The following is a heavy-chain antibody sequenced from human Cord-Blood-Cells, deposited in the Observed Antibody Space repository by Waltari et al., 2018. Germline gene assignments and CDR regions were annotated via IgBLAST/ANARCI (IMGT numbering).Heavy chain of an antibody. CDR2: IYHSGST. J-gene: IGHJ6*02. CDR3: AREFASKGMDV. V-gene: IGHV4-38-2*02. CDR1: GYSISSGYY. D-gene: IGHD4-4*01. Sequence: QVQLQESGPGLVKPSETLYLTCAVSGYSISSGYYWGWIRQPPGKGLEWIGSIYHSGSTYYNPSLKSRVTISVDTSKNQFSLKLSSVTAADTAVYYCAREFASKGMDVWGQGTTVTVSS.